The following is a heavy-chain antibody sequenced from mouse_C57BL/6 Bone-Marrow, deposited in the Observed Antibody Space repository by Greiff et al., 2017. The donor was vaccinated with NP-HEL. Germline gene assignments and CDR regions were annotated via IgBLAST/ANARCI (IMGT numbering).Heavy chain of an antibody. CDR3: ARGGDYDGSSLYY. Sequence: EVQLQESGPGLVKPSQSLSLTCSVTGYSITSGYYWNWIRQFPGNTLEWMGYISYDGSNNYNPSLKNRISLTRDTSKNQFFLKLNSVTTEDTATYYGARGGDYDGSSLYYWGQGTTLTVAS. CDR2: ISYDGSN. J-gene: IGHJ2*01. D-gene: IGHD1-1*01. CDR1: GYSITSGYY. V-gene: IGHV3-6*01.